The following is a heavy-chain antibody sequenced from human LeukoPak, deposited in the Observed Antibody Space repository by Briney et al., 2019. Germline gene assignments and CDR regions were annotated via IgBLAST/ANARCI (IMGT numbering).Heavy chain of an antibody. CDR3: AKGAVERGDYFDY. CDR1: GFTFSSYA. Sequence: GGSPRLSCAASGFTFSSYAMSWVRQAPGKGLEGVSAISGSGGSTYYADSVKGRFTISRDNSKNTLYLQMNSLRAEDTAVYYCAKGAVERGDYFDYWGQGTLVTVSS. D-gene: IGHD2-21*01. J-gene: IGHJ4*02. V-gene: IGHV3-23*01. CDR2: ISGSGGST.